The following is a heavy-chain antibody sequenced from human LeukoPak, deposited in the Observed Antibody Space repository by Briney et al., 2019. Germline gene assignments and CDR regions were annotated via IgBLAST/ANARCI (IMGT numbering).Heavy chain of an antibody. Sequence: SGPTLVKPTQTLTLTCTFSGFSLSTSGVGVGWIRQPPGKALEWLALIYWDDDKRYSPSLKSRLTITKDTSKNQVVLTMTNMDPLDTPKYYWAHSLFGPPPPTEYYFDSGAREPWSPSPQ. V-gene: IGHV2-5*02. D-gene: IGHD3-16*01. CDR3: AHSLFGPPPPTEYYFDS. J-gene: IGHJ4*02. CDR2: IYWDDDK. CDR1: GFSLSTSGVG.